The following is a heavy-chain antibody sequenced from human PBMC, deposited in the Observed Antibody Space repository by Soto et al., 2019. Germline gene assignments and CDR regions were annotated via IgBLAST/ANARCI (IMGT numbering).Heavy chain of an antibody. J-gene: IGHJ6*02. CDR2: IIPISGTA. Sequence: QVQLVQSGAEVKKPGSSVKVSCKASGGTFSSYAISWVRQAPGQGLEWMGGIIPISGTANYAQKFQGRVTITADESTSTAYMELSSLRSEDTAVYYCARSQGSSTSLDIYYYYYSGMDVWGHGTTVTVSS. CDR1: GGTFSSYA. CDR3: ARSQGSSTSLDIYYYYYSGMDV. D-gene: IGHD2-2*01. V-gene: IGHV1-69*01.